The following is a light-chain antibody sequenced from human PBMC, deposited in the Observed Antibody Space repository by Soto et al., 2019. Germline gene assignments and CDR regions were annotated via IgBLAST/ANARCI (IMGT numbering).Light chain of an antibody. J-gene: IGKJ5*01. CDR2: DAS. CDR3: QQRSNWPSIT. V-gene: IGKV3-11*01. CDR1: QSVSSY. Sequence: EIVLTQSLATLSLSPGERATLSCRASQSVSSYLAWYQQKPGQAPRLLIYDASNRATGIPARFSGSGSGTDFTLTISSLEPKDFAVYYCQQRSNWPSITFGQGTRLEIK.